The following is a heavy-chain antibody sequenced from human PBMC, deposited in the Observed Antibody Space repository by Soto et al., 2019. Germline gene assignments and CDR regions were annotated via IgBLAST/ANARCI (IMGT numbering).Heavy chain of an antibody. D-gene: IGHD6-25*01. CDR3: ARDLAAGDH. CDR2: INPASGST. V-gene: IGHV1-46*01. Sequence: QVQLVQSGAEVKKPGASVKLSCRTSGYTFTHYYIHWVRQAPGQGLEWLAIINPASGSTNYAQDFLGRVTLTMDTSTTTVYMAVSGLRAEDTAIFYCARDLAAGDHWGQGTLVTVSS. CDR1: GYTFTHYY. J-gene: IGHJ4*02.